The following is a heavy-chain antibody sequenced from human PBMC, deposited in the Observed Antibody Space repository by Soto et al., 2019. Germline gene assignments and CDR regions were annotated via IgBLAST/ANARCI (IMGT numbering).Heavy chain of an antibody. Sequence: EVQLLESGGGLVQPGESLRLSCAASGFTFSDYFMNWVRQAPGKGLEWVSGINKDGGTTQNADFVRGRFTISRDNSRNTLYLQMNSVRAKDTALYYCAKDLHWYGMDVWGQGTTVTVS. D-gene: IGHD1-20*01. CDR3: AKDLHWYGMDV. CDR1: GFTFSDYF. V-gene: IGHV3-23*01. J-gene: IGHJ6*02. CDR2: INKDGGTT.